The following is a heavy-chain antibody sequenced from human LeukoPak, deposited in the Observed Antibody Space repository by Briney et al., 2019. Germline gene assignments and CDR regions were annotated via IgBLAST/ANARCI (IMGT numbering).Heavy chain of an antibody. Sequence: ASVPVSCEASGYTFPGFYIHWVRQAPGQGLEWMGRINYNSGGTNYAQKFQGRVTMTRDTSISTAHMEMSSLRSEDTAVYYCASGDYVWGTYHYPFDYWGQGTLVTVSS. D-gene: IGHD3-16*02. CDR2: INYNSGGT. J-gene: IGHJ4*02. CDR1: GYTFPGFY. V-gene: IGHV1-2*06. CDR3: ASGDYVWGTYHYPFDY.